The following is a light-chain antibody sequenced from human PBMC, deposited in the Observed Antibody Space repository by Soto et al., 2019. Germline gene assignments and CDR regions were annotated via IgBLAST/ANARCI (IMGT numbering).Light chain of an antibody. CDR3: QSYDSSLSGYV. Sequence: QSALTQPASVSGSPGQSITISCAGTMRDVGAYNLVSWYQQHPGRAPQLIIYEVRNRPSGISFRFSGSKSGTSASLAITGLQAEDEADYYCQSYDSSLSGYVFGTGTKLTVL. CDR1: MRDVGAYNL. CDR2: EVR. J-gene: IGLJ1*01. V-gene: IGLV2-14*01.